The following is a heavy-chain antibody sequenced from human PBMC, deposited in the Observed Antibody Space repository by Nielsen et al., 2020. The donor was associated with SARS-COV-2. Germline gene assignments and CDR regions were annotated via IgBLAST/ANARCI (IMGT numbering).Heavy chain of an antibody. CDR1: GFTFSSYG. D-gene: IGHD3-3*01. CDR2: ISYDGSNK. Sequence: GESLKISCAASGFTFSSYGMHWVRQAPGKGLEWVAVISYDGSNKYYADSVKGRFTISRDNSKNTLYLQMNSLRAEDTAVYYCAKDGNDFWSGYYSDLFALSGNALYYYYMDVWGKGTTVTVSS. V-gene: IGHV3-30*18. CDR3: AKDGNDFWSGYYSDLFALSGNALYYYYMDV. J-gene: IGHJ6*03.